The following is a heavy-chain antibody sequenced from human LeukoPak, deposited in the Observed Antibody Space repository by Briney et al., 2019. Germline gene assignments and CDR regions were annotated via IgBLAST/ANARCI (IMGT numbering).Heavy chain of an antibody. Sequence: PSQTLTLTCTVSGGSISSDGYYWIWIRQHPGKGLECIGYIYYSWSTSYNPSLTSRVTISVDTSKNQFSLSLSSVTAADTAVYYCARSGSAYYDFWRPWGQGTLVSVSS. CDR2: IYYSWST. CDR1: GGSISSDGYY. CDR3: ARSGSAYYDFWRP. V-gene: IGHV4-31*03. D-gene: IGHD3-3*01. J-gene: IGHJ5*02.